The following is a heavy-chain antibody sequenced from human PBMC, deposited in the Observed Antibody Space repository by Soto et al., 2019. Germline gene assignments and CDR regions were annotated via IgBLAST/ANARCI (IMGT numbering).Heavy chain of an antibody. D-gene: IGHD6-6*01. CDR1: GGSISSSSYY. CDR2: IYYSGSP. Sequence: QLQLQESGPGLVKPSETLSLTCTVSGGSISSSSYYWGWIRQPPGKGLEWIGRIYYSGSPYYNPSLKSRVTISVDTANNQFSLKLSSVTAADPAVYYCARASSIAARPRDYWGQGTLVTVSS. CDR3: ARASSIAARPRDY. J-gene: IGHJ4*02. V-gene: IGHV4-39*01.